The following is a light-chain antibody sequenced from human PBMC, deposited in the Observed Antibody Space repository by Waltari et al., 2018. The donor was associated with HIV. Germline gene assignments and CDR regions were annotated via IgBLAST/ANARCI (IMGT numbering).Light chain of an antibody. CDR3: QSGHNSDSM. J-gene: IGLJ2*01. Sequence: SYELTPAPSVSVSPGQTATITCSGDALSRHFVFWYQQKSGQAPRMMIFKDNERRSGIPARFSASSSGSTSTLTIRGVQAEDEADYYCQSGHNSDSMVGGGTKLTVL. CDR1: ALSRHF. V-gene: IGLV3-25*03. CDR2: KDN.